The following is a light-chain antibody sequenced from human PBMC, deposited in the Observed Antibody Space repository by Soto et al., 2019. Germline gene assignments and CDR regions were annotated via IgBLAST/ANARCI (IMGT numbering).Light chain of an antibody. V-gene: IGKV1-5*03. Sequence: DIQMTHSPSTLSASIGDRVTITCRASQSINTWLAWYQQKPGKAPNLLIYKASSLESGVPSRFSGSGSGTEFTLTISSLQPDDFATYYCQQYNGYSRTFGQGTKVEIK. CDR1: QSINTW. CDR2: KAS. CDR3: QQYNGYSRT. J-gene: IGKJ1*01.